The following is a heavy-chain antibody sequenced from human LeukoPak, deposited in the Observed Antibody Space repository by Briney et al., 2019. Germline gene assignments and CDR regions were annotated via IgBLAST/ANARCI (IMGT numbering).Heavy chain of an antibody. D-gene: IGHD4-23*01. CDR3: ARAMVVTPGPDY. CDR1: GFTFSSYE. V-gene: IGHV3-48*03. J-gene: IGHJ4*02. CDR2: INCSGSTI. Sequence: GGSLRLTCAASGFTFSSYEMNWVRQAPGKGLEWVSYINCSGSTIYYAASVKGRFTTSRDNAKHSLYLQMNSLRAEDTAVYYCARAMVVTPGPDYWGQGTLVTVSS.